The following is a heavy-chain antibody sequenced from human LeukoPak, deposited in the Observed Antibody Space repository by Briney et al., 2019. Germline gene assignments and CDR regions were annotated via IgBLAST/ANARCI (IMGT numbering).Heavy chain of an antibody. J-gene: IGHJ4*02. Sequence: PSETLSLTCTVSGGSISSYYWSWIRQPAGKGLEWIGRIYTSGSTNYNPSLKSRVTMSVDTPKNQFSLKLSSVTAADTAVYYCARDLSSSWYSSWYFDYWGQGTLVTVSS. CDR3: ARDLSSSWYSSWYFDY. D-gene: IGHD6-13*01. CDR2: IYTSGST. V-gene: IGHV4-4*07. CDR1: GGSISSYY.